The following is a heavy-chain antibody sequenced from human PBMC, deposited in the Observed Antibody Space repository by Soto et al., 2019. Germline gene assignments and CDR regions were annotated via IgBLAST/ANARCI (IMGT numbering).Heavy chain of an antibody. CDR3: ARGGGTGTEQYYFDY. Sequence: GGSLRLSCAASGFTFSSYSMNWVRQAPGKGLEWVSSISSSSSYIYYADSVKGRFTISRDNAKNSLYLQMNGLGAEDTAVYYCARGGGTGTEQYYFDYWGQGTLVTVSS. CDR2: ISSSSSYI. V-gene: IGHV3-21*01. D-gene: IGHD1-1*01. J-gene: IGHJ4*02. CDR1: GFTFSSYS.